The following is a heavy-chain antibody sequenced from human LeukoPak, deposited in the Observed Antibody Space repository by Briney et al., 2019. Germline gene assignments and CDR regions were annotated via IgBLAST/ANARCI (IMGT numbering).Heavy chain of an antibody. J-gene: IGHJ4*02. CDR2: IRYDGSNK. V-gene: IGHV3-30*02. CDR3: AKTKYRGSWYYFDY. D-gene: IGHD6-13*01. CDR1: GFTFSSYG. Sequence: PGGSLRLSCAASGFTFSSYGMHWVRQAPGKGLEWVAFIRYDGSNKYYADSVKGRFTISRDNSKNTLYLQMNSLRAEDTAVYYCAKTKYRGSWYYFDYWGQGTLVTVSS.